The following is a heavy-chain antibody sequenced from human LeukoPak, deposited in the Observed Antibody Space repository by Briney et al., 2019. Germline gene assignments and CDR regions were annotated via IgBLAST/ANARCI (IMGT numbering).Heavy chain of an antibody. Sequence: SETLSLTCAVSGYSISSSYYWSWIRQPPGKGLEWIGYIYYSGSTNYNPSLKSRVTISVDTSKNQFSLKLSSVTAADTAVYYCARVPGGRWLQSDYWGQGTLVTVSS. CDR2: IYYSGST. D-gene: IGHD5-24*01. V-gene: IGHV4-61*01. CDR1: GYSISSSYY. CDR3: ARVPGGRWLQSDY. J-gene: IGHJ4*02.